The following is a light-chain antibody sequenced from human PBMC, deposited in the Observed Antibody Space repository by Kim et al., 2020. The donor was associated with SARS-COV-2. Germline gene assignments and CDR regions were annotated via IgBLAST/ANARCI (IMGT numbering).Light chain of an antibody. V-gene: IGLV3-25*03. J-gene: IGLJ3*02. Sequence: SYELTQPPSVSVSPGQTARITCSGGALPKQYAYWYQQKPGQAPVLVIYRDSERPSGIPERFSGSSSGTTGTLTISGVQAEDEGDSYCQSADSSETVVFGG. CDR2: RDS. CDR1: ALPKQY. CDR3: QSADSSETVV.